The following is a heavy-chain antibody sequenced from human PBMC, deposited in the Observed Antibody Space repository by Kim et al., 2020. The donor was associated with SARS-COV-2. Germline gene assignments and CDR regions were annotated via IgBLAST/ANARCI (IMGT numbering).Heavy chain of an antibody. CDR3: AKEGYYYGSGASKYYYYGMDV. V-gene: IGHV3-30*18. CDR1: GFTFSSYG. CDR2: ISYDGSNK. D-gene: IGHD3-10*01. Sequence: GGSLRLSCAASGFTFSSYGMHWVRQAPGKGLEWVAAISYDGSNKYYADSVKGRFTISRDNSKNTLYLQMNSLRAEDTAVYYCAKEGYYYGSGASKYYYYGMDVWGQGTTVTVSS. J-gene: IGHJ6*02.